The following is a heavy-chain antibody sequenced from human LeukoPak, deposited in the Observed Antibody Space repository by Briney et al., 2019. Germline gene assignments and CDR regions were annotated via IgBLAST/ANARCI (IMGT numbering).Heavy chain of an antibody. D-gene: IGHD4-17*01. V-gene: IGHV3-74*01. CDR3: ARETTVTSNVGAFDI. Sequence: GGSLRLSCAASGFTSSENWMHWVRQGPGKGLVWVSRINRDGSSTSYADSVKGRFTISRDNAKNSLYLQMNSLRAEDTAVYYCARETTVTSNVGAFDIWGQGTMVTVSS. CDR2: INRDGSST. CDR1: GFTSSENW. J-gene: IGHJ3*02.